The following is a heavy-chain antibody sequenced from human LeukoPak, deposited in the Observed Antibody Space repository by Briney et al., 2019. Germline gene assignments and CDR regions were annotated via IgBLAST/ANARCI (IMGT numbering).Heavy chain of an antibody. J-gene: IGHJ6*03. CDR1: GGSISSSSYY. CDR2: IYYSGST. Sequence: SETLSLTCTVSGGSISSSSYYWGWIRQPPGKGLEWIGSIYYSGSTNYNPSLKSRVTISVDTSKNQFSLKLSSVTAADTAVYYCASNGGTVTYRGDYYYYMDVWGKGTTVTVSS. D-gene: IGHD4-17*01. V-gene: IGHV4-39*07. CDR3: ASNGGTVTYRGDYYYYMDV.